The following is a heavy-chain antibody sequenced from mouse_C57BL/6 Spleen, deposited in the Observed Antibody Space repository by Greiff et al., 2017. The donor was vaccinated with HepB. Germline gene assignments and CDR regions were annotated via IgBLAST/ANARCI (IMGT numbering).Heavy chain of an antibody. J-gene: IGHJ3*01. CDR3: ARATYSNYEVAY. CDR1: GYTFTDYY. CDR2: INPNNGGT. V-gene: IGHV1-26*01. Sequence: EVQLQQSGPELVKPGASVKISCKASGYTFTDYYMNWVKQSHGKSLEWIGDINPNNGGTSYNQKFKGKATLTVDKSSSTAYMELRSLTSEDSAVYYCARATYSNYEVAYWGQGTLVTVSA. D-gene: IGHD2-5*01.